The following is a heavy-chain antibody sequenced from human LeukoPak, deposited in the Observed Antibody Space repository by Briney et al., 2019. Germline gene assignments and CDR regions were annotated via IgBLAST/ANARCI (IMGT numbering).Heavy chain of an antibody. V-gene: IGHV4-39*07. CDR1: GGSISSSIYY. CDR3: ARARREYQLLRMIYYYYYYMDV. CDR2: ISYSGNT. Sequence: PSETLSLTCTVSGGSISSSIYYWGWIRQPPGKGLEWIGSISYSGNTYYNPSLKSRVTISVDTSKNQFSLKLSSVTAADTAVYYCARARREYQLLRMIYYYYYYMDVWGKGTTVTISS. J-gene: IGHJ6*03. D-gene: IGHD2-2*01.